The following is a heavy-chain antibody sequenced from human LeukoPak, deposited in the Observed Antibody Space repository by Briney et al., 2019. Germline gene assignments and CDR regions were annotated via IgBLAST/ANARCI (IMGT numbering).Heavy chain of an antibody. V-gene: IGHV3-11*04. CDR3: ARDSHYGPE. CDR2: IGSNGDAI. CDR1: GFIFSDYY. Sequence: GGSLRLSCTASGFIFSDYYMTWIRQAPGKGLEWLSYIGSNGDAIYYADSVKGRFTNSRDNAKNSLYLQMNELRAEDTAVYYCARDSHYGPERGQGTLVTVSS. J-gene: IGHJ4*02. D-gene: IGHD3-10*01.